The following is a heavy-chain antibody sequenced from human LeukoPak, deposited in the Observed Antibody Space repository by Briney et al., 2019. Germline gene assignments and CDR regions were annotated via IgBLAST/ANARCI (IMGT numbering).Heavy chain of an antibody. D-gene: IGHD3-10*01. CDR3: ARVKDRISMVRGVLSPQNYYYYYMDV. V-gene: IGHV1-18*01. Sequence: ASVTVSCKASGYTFTSYGISWVRQAPGQGLEWMGWISAYNGNTNYAQKFQGRVTMTRDTSISTAYMELSRLRSDDTAVYYCARVKDRISMVRGVLSPQNYYYYYMDVWGKGTTVTVSS. CDR2: ISAYNGNT. J-gene: IGHJ6*03. CDR1: GYTFTSYG.